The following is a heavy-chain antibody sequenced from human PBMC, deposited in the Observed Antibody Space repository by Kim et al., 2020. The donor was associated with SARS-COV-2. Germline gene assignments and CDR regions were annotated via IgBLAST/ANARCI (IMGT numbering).Heavy chain of an antibody. D-gene: IGHD5-18*01. CDR2: ISGSGGST. CDR1: GFTFSSYA. V-gene: IGHV3-23*01. Sequence: GGSLRLSCAASGFTFSSYAMSWVRQAPGKGLEWVSAISGSGGSTYYADSVKGRFTISRDNSKNTLYLQMNSLRAEDTAVYYCAKDMANSYGGLEAFDIWGQGTMVTVSS. J-gene: IGHJ3*02. CDR3: AKDMANSYGGLEAFDI.